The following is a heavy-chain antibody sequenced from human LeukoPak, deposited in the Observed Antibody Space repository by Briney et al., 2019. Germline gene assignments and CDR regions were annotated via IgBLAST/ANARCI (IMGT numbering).Heavy chain of an antibody. D-gene: IGHD2-8*01. CDR1: GFTLSNHW. J-gene: IGHJ4*02. CDR2: IKQDGREK. Sequence: GSLRLSRAASGFTLSNHWMSWVRQAPGKGLEWVANIKQDGREKYYVDSVTGRFTISRDKPKNSLYLQMNSVRAEDTVVYYCARVPPYGVHEQYYFVYWGEGTLVTVSS. CDR3: ARVPPYGVHEQYYFVY. V-gene: IGHV3-7*01.